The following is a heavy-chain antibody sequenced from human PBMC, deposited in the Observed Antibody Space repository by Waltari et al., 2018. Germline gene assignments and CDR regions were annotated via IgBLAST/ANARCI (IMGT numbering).Heavy chain of an antibody. CDR1: GFSVSGTY. D-gene: IGHD1-26*01. V-gene: IGHV3-53*01. CDR3: ARLRDQWVPWGPYDL. Sequence: EVQVVESGGGLIQPGGSLRLSCVASGFSVSGTYMSWVRQAPGKGLQWGLGIYTGGATYYADSVKGRLTISRDNSKNTVYLQMNNLRPQDTALYHCARLRDQWVPWGPYDLWGQGTMVTVSS. CDR2: IYTGGAT. J-gene: IGHJ3*01.